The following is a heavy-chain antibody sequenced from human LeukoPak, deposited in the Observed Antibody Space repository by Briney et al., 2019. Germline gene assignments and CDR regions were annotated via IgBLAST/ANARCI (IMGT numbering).Heavy chain of an antibody. CDR2: IIPILGIA. V-gene: IGHV1-69*04. CDR1: GGTFSSYT. J-gene: IGHJ4*02. Sequence: SVKVSCKASGGTFSSYTISWVRQAPGQGLEWMGRIIPILGIANYAQKFQGRVTITADKSTSTAYMELSSLRSEDTAVYYCARDSGREPDNYWGQGILVTVSS. D-gene: IGHD3-10*01. CDR3: ARDSGREPDNY.